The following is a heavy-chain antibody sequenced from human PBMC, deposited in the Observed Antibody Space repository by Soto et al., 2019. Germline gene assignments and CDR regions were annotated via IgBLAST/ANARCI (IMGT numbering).Heavy chain of an antibody. CDR1: GLTFSAFD. D-gene: IGHD2-8*02. CDR2: IGTQHDT. CDR3: ARQASYWHGGGGWFDP. J-gene: IGHJ5*02. V-gene: IGHV3-13*01. Sequence: DVQLVESGGGLVQPGGSLRLSCAASGLTFSAFDMHWVRQTTGKGLEWVAAIGTQHDTYYPDSVKGRFTISRENAKNSLYLQMNGLRAGDTAVYYCARQASYWHGGGGWFDPWGQGTLVTVSS.